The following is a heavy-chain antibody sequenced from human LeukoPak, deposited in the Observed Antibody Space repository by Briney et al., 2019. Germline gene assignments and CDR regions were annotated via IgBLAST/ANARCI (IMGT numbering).Heavy chain of an antibody. CDR3: ARVAVGYSSGWYGEWWFDP. CDR2: IYYSGST. Sequence: SETLSLTCTVSGGSISSSSYYWGWIRQPPGKGLEWIGSIYYSGSTYYNPSLKSRVTISVDTSKNQFSLKLSSVTAADTAVYYCARVAVGYSSGWYGEWWFDPWGQGTLVTVSS. CDR1: GGSISSSSYY. D-gene: IGHD6-19*01. J-gene: IGHJ5*02. V-gene: IGHV4-39*07.